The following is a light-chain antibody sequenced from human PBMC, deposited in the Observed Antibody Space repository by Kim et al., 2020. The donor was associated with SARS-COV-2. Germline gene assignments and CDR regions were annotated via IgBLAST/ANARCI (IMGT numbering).Light chain of an antibody. V-gene: IGKV3-11*01. CDR2: NAA. Sequence: EIVLTQSPATLSLSPGERATLSCRASQSVSVYLAWYQQKPGQAPRLLIANAASRATGIPARFSGSGSGTDFTLTISSLEPEDFAVYYCKQRTNWPFTFGGGTKVDIK. CDR3: KQRTNWPFT. J-gene: IGKJ4*01. CDR1: QSVSVY.